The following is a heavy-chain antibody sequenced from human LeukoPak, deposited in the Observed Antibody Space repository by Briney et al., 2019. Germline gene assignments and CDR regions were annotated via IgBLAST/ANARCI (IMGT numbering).Heavy chain of an antibody. V-gene: IGHV3-7*01. CDR3: ARRRLGIMSHYYYYMDV. J-gene: IGHJ6*03. CDR1: GFNVRTNY. CDR2: IKQDGSEK. D-gene: IGHD7-27*01. Sequence: GGSLRLSCAVSGFNVRTNYMSWVRQAPGKGLEWVANIKQDGSEKYYVDSVKGRFTISRDNAKNSLYLQMNSLRAEDTAVYYCARRRLGIMSHYYYYMDVWGKGTTVTVSS.